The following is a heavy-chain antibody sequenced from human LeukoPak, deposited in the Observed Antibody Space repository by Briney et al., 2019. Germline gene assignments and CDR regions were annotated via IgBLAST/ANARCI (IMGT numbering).Heavy chain of an antibody. CDR3: ARQSYGRTILDY. V-gene: IGHV4-59*08. J-gene: IGHJ4*02. CDR2: IYYSGST. Sequence: SETLSLTCTGSGGSISSYYWSWIRQPPGKGLEGIGYIYYSGSTNYNPFLKSLVTISGDTSKNQFSLKLSSVTAADTAVYYCARQSYGRTILDYWGQGTLVTVSS. CDR1: GGSISSYY. D-gene: IGHD4-23*01.